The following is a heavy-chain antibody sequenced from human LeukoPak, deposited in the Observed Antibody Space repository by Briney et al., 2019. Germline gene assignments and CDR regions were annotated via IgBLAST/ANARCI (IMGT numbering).Heavy chain of an antibody. D-gene: IGHD6-6*01. CDR2: INPNSGGT. CDR3: AKDDWAARPHYFDY. V-gene: IGHV1-2*02. CDR1: GYTFTGYY. J-gene: IGHJ4*02. Sequence: ASVKVSCKASGYTFTGYYMHWVRQAPGQGLEWMGWINPNSGGTNYAQKFQGRVTMTRDTSISTAYMELSRLRSDDTAVYYCAKDDWAARPHYFDYWGQGTLVTVSS.